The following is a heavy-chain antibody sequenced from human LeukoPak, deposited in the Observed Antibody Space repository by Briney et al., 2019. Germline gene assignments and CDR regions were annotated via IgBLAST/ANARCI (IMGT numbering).Heavy chain of an antibody. V-gene: IGHV6-1*01. CDR2: TYYRSKWYN. CDR3: ARGGRWFGELLFDAFDI. J-gene: IGHJ3*02. D-gene: IGHD3-10*01. CDR1: GDSVSSNSAA. Sequence: SQTLSLTCAISGDSVSSNSAAWNWIRQSPSRGLGWLGRTYYRSKWYNDYAVSVKSRITINPDTSKNQFSLQLNSVTPEDTAVYYCARGGRWFGELLFDAFDIWGQGTVVTVSS.